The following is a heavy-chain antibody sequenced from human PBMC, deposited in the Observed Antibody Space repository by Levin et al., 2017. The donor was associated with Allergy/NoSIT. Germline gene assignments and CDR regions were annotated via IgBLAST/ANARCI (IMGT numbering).Heavy chain of an antibody. D-gene: IGHD3-16*02. V-gene: IGHV3-23*01. J-gene: IGHJ3*02. CDR1: GFTFSSYA. CDR2: ISGSGGST. CDR3: AKSNAFGGVIVFDHDAFDI. Sequence: GGSLRLSCAASGFTFSSYAMSWVRQAPGKGLEWVSAISGSGGSTYYADSVKGRFTISRDNSKNTLYLQMNSLRAEDTAVYYCAKSNAFGGVIVFDHDAFDIWGQGTMVTVSS.